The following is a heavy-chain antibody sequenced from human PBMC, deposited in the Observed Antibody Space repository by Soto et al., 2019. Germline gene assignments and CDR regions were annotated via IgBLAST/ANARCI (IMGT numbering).Heavy chain of an antibody. Sequence: QVQLQESGPGLVKPSETLSLTCTVSGGSISSYYWSWIRQPPGKRLEWIGYIYYSGSTNYNPSIKSRVTISVDTAKNPFSLELRSVTAADTAVYYCARESVGSGYDWGQGTLVTVSS. D-gene: IGHD5-12*01. CDR1: GGSISSYY. CDR2: IYYSGST. V-gene: IGHV4-59*01. CDR3: ARESVGSGYD. J-gene: IGHJ4*02.